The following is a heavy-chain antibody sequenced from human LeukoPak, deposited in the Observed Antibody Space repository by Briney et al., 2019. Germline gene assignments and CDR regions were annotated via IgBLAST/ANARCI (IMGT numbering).Heavy chain of an antibody. CDR2: IFYSGST. J-gene: IGHJ4*02. CDR1: GGSISSYY. CDR3: ARHGGQSSGYYY. D-gene: IGHD3-22*01. V-gene: IGHV4-59*08. Sequence: PSETQSLTCTVSGGSISSYYWSWIRQPPGKGLEWIGYIFYSGSTNYNPSLKRRVTISVDTSKNQFSLKLSSVTAADTAVYYCARHGGQSSGYYYWGQGNLVTVSS.